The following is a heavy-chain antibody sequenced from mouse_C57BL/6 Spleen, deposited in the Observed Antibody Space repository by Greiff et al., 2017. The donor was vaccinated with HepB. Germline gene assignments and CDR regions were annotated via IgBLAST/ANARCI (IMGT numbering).Heavy chain of an antibody. CDR3: ARSVYYYGSSPYYYAMDY. Sequence: VQLKESGPELVKPGASVKISCKASGYSFTDYNMNWVKQSNGKSLEWIGVINPNYGTTSYNQKFKGKATLTVDQSSSTAYMQLNSLTSEDSAVYYCARSVYYYGSSPYYYAMDYWGQGTSVTVSS. CDR1: GYSFTDYN. V-gene: IGHV1-39*01. D-gene: IGHD1-1*01. CDR2: INPNYGTT. J-gene: IGHJ4*01.